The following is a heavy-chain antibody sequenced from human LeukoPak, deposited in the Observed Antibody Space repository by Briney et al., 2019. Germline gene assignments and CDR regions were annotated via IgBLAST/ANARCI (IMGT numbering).Heavy chain of an antibody. Sequence: GGSLRFSCAASGFTVSSNYMSWVRQAPGKGLEWVSVIYSGGSTYYADSVKGRFTISRDNSKNTLYLQMNSLRAEDTAVYYCARDKRGYSYGSFGWFDPWGQGTLVTVSS. V-gene: IGHV3-66*01. CDR2: IYSGGST. CDR3: ARDKRGYSYGSFGWFDP. D-gene: IGHD5-18*01. J-gene: IGHJ5*02. CDR1: GFTVSSNY.